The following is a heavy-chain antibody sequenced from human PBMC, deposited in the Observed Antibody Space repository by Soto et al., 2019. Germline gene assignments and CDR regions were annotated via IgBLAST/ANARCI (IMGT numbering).Heavy chain of an antibody. CDR1: GGSISSGDYY. Sequence: QVQLQESGPGLVKPSQTLSLTCTVSGGSISSGDYYWSWIRQPPGKGLEWIGYIYYSGSTYYNPSLKSRVTISVDTSKNQFSLKLSSVTAADTAVYCCAREKLVLYYYYGMDVWGQGTTVTVSS. D-gene: IGHD6-13*01. V-gene: IGHV4-30-4*01. J-gene: IGHJ6*02. CDR2: IYYSGST. CDR3: AREKLVLYYYYGMDV.